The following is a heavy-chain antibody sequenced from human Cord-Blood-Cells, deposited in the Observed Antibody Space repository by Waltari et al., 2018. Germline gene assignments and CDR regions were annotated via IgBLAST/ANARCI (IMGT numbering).Heavy chain of an antibody. V-gene: IGHV1-69*09. J-gene: IGHJ3*02. D-gene: IGHD2-2*01. CDR3: ASDIVVVPAATDAFDI. CDR2: IIPILGIA. CDR1: GGNFSSHA. Sequence: QVQLVQSGAGVKKPGSSVKVSCKASGGNFSSHANSWVRQAHGQGHEWMGRIIPILGIANDAQKFQGRVTITADKSTSTAYMELSSLRSEDTAVYYCASDIVVVPAATDAFDIWGQGTMVTVSS.